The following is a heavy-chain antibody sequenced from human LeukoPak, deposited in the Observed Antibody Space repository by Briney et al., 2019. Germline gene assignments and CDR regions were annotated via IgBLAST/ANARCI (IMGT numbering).Heavy chain of an antibody. D-gene: IGHD1-26*01. Sequence: GSLRLSCAASGFTFSSYAMSWVRQAPGKGLEWVSAISGSGGSTYYADSVKGRFTISRDNSKNTLYLQMNSLRAEDTAVYYCAKGPLLLVGVNEGFDYWGQGTLVTVSS. V-gene: IGHV3-23*01. CDR3: AKGPLLLVGVNEGFDY. CDR2: ISGSGGST. J-gene: IGHJ4*02. CDR1: GFTFSSYA.